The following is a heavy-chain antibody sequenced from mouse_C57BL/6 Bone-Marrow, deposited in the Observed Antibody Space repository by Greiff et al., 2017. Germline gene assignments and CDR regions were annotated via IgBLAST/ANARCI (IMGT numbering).Heavy chain of an antibody. Sequence: VQLQQSGAELVKPGASVKLSCTASGFNIKDYYMHWVKQRTEQGLEWIGRIDPEAGETKYAPKFQGKATFTADTSSNRGYRQLSSLTSEDTAVYYCGRPPYDGYFPVWGTGTTVTVSS. CDR1: GFNIKDYY. D-gene: IGHD2-3*01. V-gene: IGHV14-2*01. CDR3: GRPPYDGYFPV. J-gene: IGHJ1*03. CDR2: IDPEAGET.